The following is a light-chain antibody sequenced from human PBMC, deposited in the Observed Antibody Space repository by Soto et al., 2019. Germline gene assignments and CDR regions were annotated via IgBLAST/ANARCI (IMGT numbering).Light chain of an antibody. CDR2: EVT. V-gene: IGLV2-14*01. CDR3: SPYTSSSTYV. CDR1: GSDVGGYDY. Sequence: LTQPASVSGSPGPSITISCTGTGSDVGGYDYVSWYQHHPGKAPKVMIYEVTNRPSGVSNRFSGSKSGNTASLTISGLLAEDEADYYCSPYTSSSTYVFGTGTKVTVL. J-gene: IGLJ1*01.